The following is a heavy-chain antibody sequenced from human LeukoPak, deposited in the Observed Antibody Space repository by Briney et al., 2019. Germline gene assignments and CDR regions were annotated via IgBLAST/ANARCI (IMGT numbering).Heavy chain of an antibody. J-gene: IGHJ6*02. CDR3: AREEAAAAWDGMDV. V-gene: IGHV3-21*01. CDR1: GFIFSNSA. D-gene: IGHD6-13*01. CDR2: INNDGSYI. Sequence: PGGSLRLSCAASGFIFSNSAMNWVRQAPGKGLEWVSSINNDGSYIYYADSVKGRFTISRDNAKNSLYLQMNSLRAEDTAVYYCAREEAAAAWDGMDVWGQGTTVTVSS.